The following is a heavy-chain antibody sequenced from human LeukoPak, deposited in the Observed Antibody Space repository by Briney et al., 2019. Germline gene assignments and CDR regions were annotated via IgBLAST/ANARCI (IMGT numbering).Heavy chain of an antibody. V-gene: IGHV3-11*04. Sequence: GGSLRLSCVASGFTFSDYYMSWIRQAPGKGLEWVSYISSSGSTIYYADSVKGRFTISRDNAKNSLYLQMNSLRAEDTAVYYCARDNRGGYSYGSVDYWGQGTLVTVSS. CDR3: ARDNRGGYSYGSVDY. J-gene: IGHJ4*02. CDR1: GFTFSDYY. CDR2: ISSSGSTI. D-gene: IGHD5-18*01.